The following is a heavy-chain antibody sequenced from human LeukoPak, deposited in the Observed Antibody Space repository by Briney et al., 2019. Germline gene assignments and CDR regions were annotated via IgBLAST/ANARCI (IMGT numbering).Heavy chain of an antibody. CDR2: IYYSGST. J-gene: IGHJ4*02. V-gene: IGHV4-59*08. D-gene: IGHD2-8*01. Sequence: PSETLSLTCTVSGGSISTYYWSWIRQPPGKGLEWIGYIYYSGSTNYNPSLKSRVTISVDTSKNQFSLKLSSVTAADTAVYYCAREWNYFDYWGQGTLVTVSS. CDR3: AREWNYFDY. CDR1: GGSISTYY.